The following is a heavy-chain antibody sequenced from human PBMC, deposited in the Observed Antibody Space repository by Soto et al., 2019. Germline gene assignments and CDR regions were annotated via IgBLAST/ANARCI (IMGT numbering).Heavy chain of an antibody. V-gene: IGHV3-48*02. Sequence: EVLLVESGGGLVPPGGSLRLSCAASGVTFRGYSMNWVRQAPGKGLEWISYISGSSSTEYYADSVKGRFTISRDNARNSLYLQMNSLRDEDTAVYYCARVDTAMIDYWGQGTLVTVSS. CDR3: ARVDTAMIDY. CDR1: GVTFRGYS. J-gene: IGHJ4*02. CDR2: ISGSSSTE. D-gene: IGHD5-18*01.